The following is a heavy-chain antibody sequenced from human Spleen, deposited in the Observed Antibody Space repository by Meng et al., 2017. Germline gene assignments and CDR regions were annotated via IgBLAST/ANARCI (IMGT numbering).Heavy chain of an antibody. J-gene: IGHJ4*02. V-gene: IGHV1-2*06. CDR3: ARDSGLYDFWSGTNFDY. CDR2: IDPKNGDT. D-gene: IGHD3-3*01. Sequence: ASVKVSCKASGGTFSSYAISWVRQAPGQGLEWMGRIDPKNGDTHYAQKFQGRVTMTGDTYISTAYMDLSGLRSDDTAVYYCARDSGLYDFWSGTNFDYWGQGTLVTVSS. CDR1: GGTFSSYA.